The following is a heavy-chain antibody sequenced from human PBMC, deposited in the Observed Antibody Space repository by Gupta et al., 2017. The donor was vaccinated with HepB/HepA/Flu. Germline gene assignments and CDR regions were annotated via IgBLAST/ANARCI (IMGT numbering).Heavy chain of an antibody. Sequence: EVQLVESGGGLVQPGGSLRLSCAASGFTFSQSWMNWVRQAPGKGLEWVANINPDGNEKRYVDSVRGRFTTSRDNADNSVYLQMNSRRAEDTAVYYCASFDAWVNYWGQGTLVTVSS. V-gene: IGHV3-7*01. CDR3: ASFDAWVNY. J-gene: IGHJ4*02. CDR1: GFTFSQSW. CDR2: INPDGNEK. D-gene: IGHD3-9*01.